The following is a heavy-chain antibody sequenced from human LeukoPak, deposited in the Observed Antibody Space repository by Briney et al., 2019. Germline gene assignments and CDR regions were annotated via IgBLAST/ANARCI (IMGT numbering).Heavy chain of an antibody. CDR3: ARNPVVGATGAFDI. D-gene: IGHD1-26*01. J-gene: IGHJ3*02. CDR1: GGSIRGDY. V-gene: IGHV4-4*07. Sequence: SETLSLTCSVSGGSIRGDYWTWIRQPAGKGLEWIGRIYASGDSIYNPSLKSRLTISVDTSKNQFSLKLSSVTAADTAIYYCARNPVVGATGAFDIWGQGTMVTVSS. CDR2: IYASGDS.